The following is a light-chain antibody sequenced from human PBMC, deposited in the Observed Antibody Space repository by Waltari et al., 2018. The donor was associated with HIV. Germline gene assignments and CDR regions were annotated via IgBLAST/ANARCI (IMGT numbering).Light chain of an antibody. J-gene: IGLJ2*01. CDR2: DVS. CDR3: CSYAGSYTV. Sequence: QSALTQPRSVSGSPGQSVTISCTGTSSDVGGYNYVSWYQQHPGKAPKFMIYDVSKRPSGVPVRFSGSKSGNTASLTISGLQAEDEADYYCCSYAGSYTVFGGGTKLTVL. CDR1: SSDVGGYNY. V-gene: IGLV2-11*01.